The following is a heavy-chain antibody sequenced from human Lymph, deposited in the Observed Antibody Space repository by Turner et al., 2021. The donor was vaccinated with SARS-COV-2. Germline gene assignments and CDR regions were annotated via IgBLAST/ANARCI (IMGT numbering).Heavy chain of an antibody. D-gene: IGHD2-8*01. Sequence: QLQLQESGPGLVKPSATLSLACTVSGSSISSSSYYWGWIRQPPGKGLEWMGSSYYSGSTYYNPSLKSRVTISVDTSKNQFSLKLSSVTAADTAVYYCARAPFIIVLMMYASGYFDNWGQGTLVTVSS. CDR3: ARAPFIIVLMMYASGYFDN. V-gene: IGHV4-39*01. CDR1: GSSISSSSYY. CDR2: SYYSGST. J-gene: IGHJ4*02.